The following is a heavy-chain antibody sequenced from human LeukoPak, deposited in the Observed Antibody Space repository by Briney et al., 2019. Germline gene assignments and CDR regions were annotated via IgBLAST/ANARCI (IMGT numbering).Heavy chain of an antibody. CDR1: GGSISSYY. D-gene: IGHD3-3*01. V-gene: IGHV4-34*01. CDR2: INHSGST. Sequence: SETLSLTCTVSGGSISSYYWSWIRQPPGKGLEWIGEINHSGSTNYNPSLKSRVTISVDTSKNQFSLKLSSVTAADTAVYYCARAFGVVISLFDPWGQGTLVTVSS. J-gene: IGHJ5*02. CDR3: ARAFGVVISLFDP.